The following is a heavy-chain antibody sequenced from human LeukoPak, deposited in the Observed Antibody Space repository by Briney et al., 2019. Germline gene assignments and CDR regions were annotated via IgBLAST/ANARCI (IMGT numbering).Heavy chain of an antibody. CDR1: GITFSDAW. D-gene: IGHD2-21*02. CDR3: TSRVVTTNDY. V-gene: IGHV3-15*01. J-gene: IGHJ4*01. Sequence: GGSLRLSCAASGITFSDAWMNWVRQPPGKGLEWLGRIQKKVEGKTTHYVAPVKGRFSITRDDSKNMLYLQLNGSESEDTAMFYCTSRVVTTNDYWGHGTLVTVSS. CDR2: IQKKVEGKTT.